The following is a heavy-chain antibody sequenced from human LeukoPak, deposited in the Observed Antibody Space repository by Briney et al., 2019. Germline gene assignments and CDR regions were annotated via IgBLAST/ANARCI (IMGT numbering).Heavy chain of an antibody. CDR1: GGSISSSSYY. CDR3: ASSRKYSGSYSVDY. CDR2: IYYSGST. D-gene: IGHD1-26*01. J-gene: IGHJ4*02. V-gene: IGHV4-39*01. Sequence: SETLSLTCTVSGGSISSSSYYWGWIRQPPGKGLEWIGSIYYSGSTYYNPSLKSRVTISVDTSKNQFSLKLSSVTAADTAVYYCASSRKYSGSYSVDYWGQGTLVTVSS.